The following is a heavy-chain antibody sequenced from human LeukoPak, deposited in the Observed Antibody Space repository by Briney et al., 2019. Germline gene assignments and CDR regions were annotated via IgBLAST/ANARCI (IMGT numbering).Heavy chain of an antibody. J-gene: IGHJ3*02. CDR3: ARVRSLVQSAFDI. CDR1: GFTVRSNY. Sequence: GGSLRLSCAASGFTVRSNYMSWVRQAPGKGLEWVSVIYSGGSTYYADSVKGRFTISRDNSTNTLYLQMNSLRAEDTAVYYCARVRSLVQSAFDICGQPTMVTVSS. D-gene: IGHD6-13*01. V-gene: IGHV3-53*01. CDR2: IYSGGST.